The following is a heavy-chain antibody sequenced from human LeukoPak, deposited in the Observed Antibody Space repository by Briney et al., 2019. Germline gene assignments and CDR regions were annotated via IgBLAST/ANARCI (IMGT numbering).Heavy chain of an antibody. CDR2: ISGSGGST. Sequence: RTGGSLRLSCAASGFTFSSYAMYWVRQARGKGLEWVSSISGSGGSTYYVDSVKGRFTISRDNSKNTLYLQMSSLRAEDTAVYYCAKDLLLGATPYDAFDIWGQGTMVTVSS. CDR3: AKDLLLGATPYDAFDI. J-gene: IGHJ3*02. D-gene: IGHD1-26*01. V-gene: IGHV3-23*01. CDR1: GFTFSSYA.